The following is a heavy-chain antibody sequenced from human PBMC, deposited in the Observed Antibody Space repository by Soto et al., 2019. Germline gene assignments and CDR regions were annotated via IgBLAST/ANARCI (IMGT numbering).Heavy chain of an antibody. CDR3: TTGVATAKYYFDF. V-gene: IGHV3-15*01. CDR2: IKSNADGGTA. CDR1: GFTFNNAW. J-gene: IGHJ4*02. Sequence: EVQLVESGGGLVXPGESLTLSCAASGFTFNNAWMSWVRQAPGTGLEWVGRIKSNADGGTADYNPPVKGRFTISRDDSKNTLFLHINSLKTEDTAVYYCTTGVATAKYYFDFWGQGTLVTVSS. D-gene: IGHD6-25*01.